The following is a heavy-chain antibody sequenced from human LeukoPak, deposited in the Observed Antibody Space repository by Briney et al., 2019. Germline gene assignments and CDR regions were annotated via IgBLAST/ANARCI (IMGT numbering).Heavy chain of an antibody. Sequence: GGSLRLSCAASGFTFSSYAMSWVRQAPGKGLEWVSAISGSGPSTYSADSVKGRFTISRDKSKNMLYLQMNSLRAEDTAVYFCAAAYFGVDQYYYGMDVWGQGTTVTVSS. CDR2: ISGSGPST. CDR3: AAAYFGVDQYYYGMDV. V-gene: IGHV3-23*01. J-gene: IGHJ6*02. CDR1: GFTFSSYA. D-gene: IGHD3-3*01.